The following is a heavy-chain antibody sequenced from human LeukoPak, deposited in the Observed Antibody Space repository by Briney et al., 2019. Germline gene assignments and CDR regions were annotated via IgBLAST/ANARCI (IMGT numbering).Heavy chain of an antibody. D-gene: IGHD1-26*01. CDR2: ISGSGGST. J-gene: IGHJ4*02. CDR1: GFTFSSYA. CDR3: AKRFPLVSGSHRGPFDY. Sequence: GGSLRLSCAASGFTFSSYAMGWVRQAPGKGLEWVSAISGSGGSTYYADSVKGRFTISRDNSKNTLYLQMNSLRAEDTAVYYCAKRFPLVSGSHRGPFDYWGQGTLVTVSS. V-gene: IGHV3-23*01.